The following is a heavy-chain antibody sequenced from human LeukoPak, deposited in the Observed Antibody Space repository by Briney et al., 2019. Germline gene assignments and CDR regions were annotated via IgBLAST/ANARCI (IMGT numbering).Heavy chain of an antibody. D-gene: IGHD2-8*01. Sequence: SETLSLTCTVAGASISSYYWSWIRQPPGKGLEWIGHSYFSGNTNYNPSLKSRVTISIDTSKNHFSLRLRSVTAADTAVYYCASHSGSYCTHGVCSNDAFDIWGQGTMVTVSS. V-gene: IGHV4-59*08. CDR2: SYFSGNT. CDR1: GASISSYY. CDR3: ASHSGSYCTHGVCSNDAFDI. J-gene: IGHJ3*02.